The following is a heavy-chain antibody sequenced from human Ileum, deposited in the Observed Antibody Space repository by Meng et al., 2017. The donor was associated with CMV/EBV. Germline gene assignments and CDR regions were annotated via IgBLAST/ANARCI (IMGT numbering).Heavy chain of an antibody. Sequence: FHLPGGSINSADYYWSWIRQHPGKGLEWLGYIYHSGSTYYNPSLNNRIIISVDTSKNQFSLKLTSVTAADTAVYYCARTPRHCTNPLCYTENWFDPWGQGTLVTVSS. CDR2: IYHSGST. CDR3: ARTPRHCTNPLCYTENWFDP. D-gene: IGHD2-8*01. CDR1: GGSINSADYY. J-gene: IGHJ5*02. V-gene: IGHV4-31*03.